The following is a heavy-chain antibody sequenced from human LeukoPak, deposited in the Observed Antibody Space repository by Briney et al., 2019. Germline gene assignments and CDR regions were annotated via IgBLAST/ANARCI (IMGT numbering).Heavy chain of an antibody. V-gene: IGHV4-34*01. CDR3: ARDNLDYGGNTGPYYGMDV. J-gene: IGHJ6*02. D-gene: IGHD4-23*01. CDR2: INHSGST. CDR1: GGSFSGYY. Sequence: SETLSLTCAVYGGSFSGYYWSWIRQPPGKGLEWIGEINHSGSTNYNPSLKSRVTISVDTSKNQFSLKLSSVTAADTAVYYCARDNLDYGGNTGPYYGMDVRGQGTTVTVSS.